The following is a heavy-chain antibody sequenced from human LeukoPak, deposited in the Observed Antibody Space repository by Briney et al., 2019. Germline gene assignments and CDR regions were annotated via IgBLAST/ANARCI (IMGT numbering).Heavy chain of an antibody. Sequence: GASVKVSCTASGYTFTTYSLAWVRQAPGQSLEWMGRISVSNGGTNYAQSFQDRVTLTRDTSTNTAYLELRSLRSDDTAIIYCATATQPRGYFLHWGQGTLVTVSS. J-gene: IGHJ1*01. CDR3: ATATQPRGYFLH. CDR1: GYTFTTYS. CDR2: ISVSNGGT. D-gene: IGHD2-2*01. V-gene: IGHV1-18*01.